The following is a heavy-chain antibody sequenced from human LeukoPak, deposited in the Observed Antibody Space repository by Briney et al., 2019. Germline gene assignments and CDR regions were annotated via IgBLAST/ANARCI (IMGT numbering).Heavy chain of an antibody. Sequence: GGSLRLSCAASGFAFSNFAMHWVRQAPGKGLEWVAVVSYEGTIKYYSDSARGRFTISRDNSNSLLSLQMNNLTTEDTPVLHFAREKFDSWGQGTLVIVSP. J-gene: IGHJ5*01. CDR2: VSYEGTIK. V-gene: IGHV3-30*14. CDR3: AREKFDS. CDR1: GFAFSNFA.